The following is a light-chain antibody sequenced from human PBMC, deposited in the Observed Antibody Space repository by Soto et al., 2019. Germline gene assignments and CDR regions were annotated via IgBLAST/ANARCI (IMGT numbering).Light chain of an antibody. V-gene: IGLV2-23*03. Sequence: QSALTQPASVSGSPGQSITISCTGTSSDVGSYNLVSWYQQHPGKAPKLMIYEGSKRPSGVSNRFSGSKSGNTASLTISGLQAEDEDDYYCCSYAGSSTFLWVFGGGTKVTVL. J-gene: IGLJ3*02. CDR1: SSDVGSYNL. CDR3: CSYAGSSTFLWV. CDR2: EGS.